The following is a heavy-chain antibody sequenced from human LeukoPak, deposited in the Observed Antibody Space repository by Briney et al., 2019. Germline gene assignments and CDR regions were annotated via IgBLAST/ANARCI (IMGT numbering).Heavy chain of an antibody. D-gene: IGHD4-17*01. CDR1: GFTFSSYA. CDR3: AKGDWMTTVTYDY. J-gene: IGHJ4*02. CDR2: ISGSGGST. Sequence: GGSLRLSCAAPGFTFSSYAMSWVRQAPGKGLEWVSAISGSGGSTYYADSVKGRFTISRDNSKNTLYPQMNSLRAEDTAVYYCAKGDWMTTVTYDYWGQGTLVTVSS. V-gene: IGHV3-23*01.